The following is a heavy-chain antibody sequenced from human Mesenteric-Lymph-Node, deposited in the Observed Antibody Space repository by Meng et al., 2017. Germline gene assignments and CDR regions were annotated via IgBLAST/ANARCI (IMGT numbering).Heavy chain of an antibody. J-gene: IGHJ4*02. CDR3: AREAGRDGYATPKFDY. D-gene: IGHD5-24*01. Sequence: GRLPGPGPGLVKPSQTLSLTCTVSGGSIGSGGYYWSWIRQHPGKGLEWIGYIYYTGSTFYNPSLKSRVTISVDTSKNQFSLKLISATAADTAVYYCAREAGRDGYATPKFDYWGQGTLVTVSS. CDR1: GGSIGSGGYY. V-gene: IGHV4-31*03. CDR2: IYYTGST.